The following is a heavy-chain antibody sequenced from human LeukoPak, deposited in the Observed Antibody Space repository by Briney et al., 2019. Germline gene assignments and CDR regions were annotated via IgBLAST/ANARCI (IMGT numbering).Heavy chain of an antibody. CDR3: AKDDGSATMGFDS. J-gene: IGHJ5*01. CDR2: IILIFRTT. CDR1: GGTFSNYA. Sequence: SVKVSCKASGGTFSNYAFSWVRQAPGQGLEWMGGIILIFRTTNYAEHFQGRVTITTDESTNTAYLDLSSLRSEDTAVYYCAKDDGSATMGFDSWGQGTLVSVSS. V-gene: IGHV1-69*05. D-gene: IGHD1-26*01.